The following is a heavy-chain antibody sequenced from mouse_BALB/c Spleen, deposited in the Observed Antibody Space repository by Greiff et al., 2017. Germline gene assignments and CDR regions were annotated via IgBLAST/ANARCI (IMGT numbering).Heavy chain of an antibody. J-gene: IGHJ3*01. D-gene: IGHD2-1*01. CDR3: AREGYYGNTWFAY. CDR2: IYPYNGGT. Sequence: VQLQQSGPELVKPGASVKISCKASGYTFTDYNMHWVKQSHGKSLEWIGYIYPYNGGTGYNQKFKSKATLTVDNSSSTAYMELRSLTSEDSAVYYCAREGYYGNTWFAYWGQGTLVTVSA. CDR1: GYTFTDYN. V-gene: IGHV1S29*02.